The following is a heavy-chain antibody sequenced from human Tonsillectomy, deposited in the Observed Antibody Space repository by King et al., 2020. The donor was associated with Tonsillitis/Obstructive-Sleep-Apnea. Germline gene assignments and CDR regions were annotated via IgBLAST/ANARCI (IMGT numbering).Heavy chain of an antibody. Sequence: VQLVESGGGLVQPGGSLRLSCAASGFTFRSYEMNWVRQAPGKGLEWISYITNSGSIIYYADSVKGRFTISRANTKNSLYLQMNSLRAEDTAVYYCAREPENYYGMDVWGQGTTVTVSS. CDR1: GFTFRSYE. J-gene: IGHJ6*02. CDR2: ITNSGSII. CDR3: AREPENYYGMDV. V-gene: IGHV3-48*03.